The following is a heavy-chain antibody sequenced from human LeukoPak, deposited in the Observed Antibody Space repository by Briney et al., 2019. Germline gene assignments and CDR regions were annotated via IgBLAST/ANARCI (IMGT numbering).Heavy chain of an antibody. J-gene: IGHJ5*02. Sequence: SETLSLTCTVSGAAINNYYWSWIGQPAGKGLEGIGRIHGGGSTNYNPCLTSRGTASIDTSKNQFSLKLSSMTAPDTAVYYCARDLASPPYNWFDPWGQGTLVTVSS. CDR2: IHGGGST. CDR3: ARDLASPPYNWFDP. V-gene: IGHV4-4*07. D-gene: IGHD3-3*02. CDR1: GAAINNYY.